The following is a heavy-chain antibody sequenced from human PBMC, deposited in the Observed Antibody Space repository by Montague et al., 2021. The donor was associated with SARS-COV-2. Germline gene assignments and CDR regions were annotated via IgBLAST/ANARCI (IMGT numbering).Heavy chain of an antibody. CDR2: ICHGRDT. J-gene: IGHJ4*02. V-gene: IGHV4-34*01. D-gene: IGHD5-12*01. Sequence: SETLSLTCAVYAGTFSGYYWNWTRPSQRKWLEWMAEICHGRDTNSDPSPKTRVTISVHTSNNQFSLNLTSVTAADTAVYYCARGPTNNIGMVATRLDYWGQGPLATVSS. CDR1: AGTFSGYY. CDR3: ARGPTNNIGMVATRLDY.